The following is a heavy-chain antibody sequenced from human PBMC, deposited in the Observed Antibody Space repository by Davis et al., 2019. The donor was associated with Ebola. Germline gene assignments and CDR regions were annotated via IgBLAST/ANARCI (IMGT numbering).Heavy chain of an antibody. CDR2: ISYDGSNK. Sequence: GGSLRLSCAASGFTFSSYAMHWVRQAPGKGLEWVAVISYDGSNKYYADSVKGRFTISRDNSKNTLYLQMNSRRAEDTAVYYCARNRGGIVVVPAAMVYWGQGTLVTVSS. D-gene: IGHD2-2*01. CDR1: GFTFSSYA. V-gene: IGHV3-30-3*01. CDR3: ARNRGGIVVVPAAMVY. J-gene: IGHJ4*02.